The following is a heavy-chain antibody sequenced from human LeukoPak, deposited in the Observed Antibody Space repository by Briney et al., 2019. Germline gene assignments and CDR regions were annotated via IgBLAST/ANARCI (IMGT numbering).Heavy chain of an antibody. CDR1: GFTFSSYA. CDR2: ISGSGGST. D-gene: IGHD3-10*01. V-gene: IGHV3-23*01. J-gene: IGHJ6*04. CDR3: VLWFGESLYYYGMDV. Sequence: GGSLRLSCAASGFTFSSYAMSWVRQAPGKGLEWVSAISGSGGSTYYADSVKGRFTVSGDNSKNMLYLQMNSLRAEDTAVYYCVLWFGESLYYYGMDVWGKGTTVIVSS.